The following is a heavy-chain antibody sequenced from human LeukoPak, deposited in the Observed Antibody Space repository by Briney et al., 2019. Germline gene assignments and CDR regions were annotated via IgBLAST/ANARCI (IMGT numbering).Heavy chain of an antibody. D-gene: IGHD1-14*01. CDR2: IWYDGKNK. Sequence: PGGSLRLSCAASGFTFSKYAMHWVRQAPGKGLEWVAVIWYDGKNKYYADSVKGRFTISRDNSKNTLYLEMNSLRADDTAVYYCAKDRSVAGTDARYYFDYWGQGTLVTVSS. J-gene: IGHJ4*02. CDR1: GFTFSKYA. V-gene: IGHV3-33*06. CDR3: AKDRSVAGTDARYYFDY.